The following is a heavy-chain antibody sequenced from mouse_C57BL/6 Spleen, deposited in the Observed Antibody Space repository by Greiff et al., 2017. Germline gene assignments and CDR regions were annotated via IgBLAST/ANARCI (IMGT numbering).Heavy chain of an antibody. CDR1: GFTFSSYG. V-gene: IGHV5-6*01. CDR2: ISSGGSYT. J-gene: IGHJ2*01. Sequence: EVKLMESGGDLVKPGGSLKLSCAASGFTFSSYGLSWVRQTPDKRLEWVATISSGGSYTYYPDSVKGRFTISRDNAKKALYLQMSRLTSEDTAMYYCARHGIYDGYYDWGQGTTLTVSS. D-gene: IGHD2-3*01. CDR3: ARHGIYDGYYD.